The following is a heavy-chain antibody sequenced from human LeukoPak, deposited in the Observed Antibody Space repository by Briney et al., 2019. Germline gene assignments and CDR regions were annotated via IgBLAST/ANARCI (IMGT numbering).Heavy chain of an antibody. D-gene: IGHD1-1*01. J-gene: IGHJ4*02. CDR3: ASDEAATGRLDY. Sequence: GGSLRLSCAASGFNFRNYWMHWVRQAPGKGLVWVSRINSDGSSTSYADSVKGRFTISRDNAENTLYLQINSLRAEDTAVYYCASDEAATGRLDYWGQGTLVTDSS. CDR1: GFNFRNYW. V-gene: IGHV3-74*01. CDR2: INSDGSST.